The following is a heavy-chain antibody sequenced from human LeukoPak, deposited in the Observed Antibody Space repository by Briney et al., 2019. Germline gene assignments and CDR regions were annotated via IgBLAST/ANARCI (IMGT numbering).Heavy chain of an antibody. CDR3: ATSGYSDSGYFDC. D-gene: IGHD5-12*01. V-gene: IGHV1-2*02. J-gene: IGHJ4*02. CDR2: LNPNSGGT. CDR1: GYTFTGYY. Sequence: ASVKVSCKASGYTFTGYYMHWVRQAPGQGLEWMGWLNPNSGGTNYAQKLQGRVTMTRDTSISTVYMELNRLRSDDTAVYHCATSGYSDSGYFDCWGQGTLVTVSS.